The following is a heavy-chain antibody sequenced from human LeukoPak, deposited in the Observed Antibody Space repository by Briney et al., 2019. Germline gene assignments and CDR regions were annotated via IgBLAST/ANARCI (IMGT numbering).Heavy chain of an antibody. CDR1: GFTFSSYG. CDR3: ARDPLTGSYGVNWLDP. D-gene: IGHD1-26*01. J-gene: IGHJ5*02. CDR2: IRYDGSDK. V-gene: IGHV3-30*02. Sequence: PGGSLRLSCAASGFTFSSYGIHWVRQAPVKGLEWVAFIRYDGSDKYFADIVKGRFTISRDNSKYTVYLQMNSLRVEDTAIYYCARDPLTGSYGVNWLDPWGQGTLVTVSS.